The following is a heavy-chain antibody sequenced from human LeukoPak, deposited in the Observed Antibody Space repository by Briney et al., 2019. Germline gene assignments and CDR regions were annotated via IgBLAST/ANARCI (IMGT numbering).Heavy chain of an antibody. CDR2: IYWDDDK. Sequence: SGPTLVNPTHTLTLTCTFSWFSLSTSGAGVGWIRQPPGNPLEWLDLIYWDDDKRYSPSLKSRLTITKDTSKTQVVLTMTNMDPVDTATYYCAHSRSYYDILTGYRVDTLDYGMDVWGQGTTVTVSS. V-gene: IGHV2-5*02. J-gene: IGHJ6*02. CDR1: WFSLSTSGAG. D-gene: IGHD3-9*01. CDR3: AHSRSYYDILTGYRVDTLDYGMDV.